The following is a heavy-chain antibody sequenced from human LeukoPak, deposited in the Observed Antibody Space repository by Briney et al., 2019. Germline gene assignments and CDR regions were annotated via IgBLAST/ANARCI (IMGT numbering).Heavy chain of an antibody. CDR1: GFTFSSYS. V-gene: IGHV3-48*04. J-gene: IGHJ3*01. CDR2: ISSSSSTI. D-gene: IGHD4-23*01. Sequence: GGSLRLSCAASGFTFSSYSMNWVRQAPGKGLEWVSYISSSSSTIYYADSVKGRFTISRDNAKNSLYLQMNSLRAEDTAVYYCARDLGGKYWGQGTMVTVSS. CDR3: ARDLGGKY.